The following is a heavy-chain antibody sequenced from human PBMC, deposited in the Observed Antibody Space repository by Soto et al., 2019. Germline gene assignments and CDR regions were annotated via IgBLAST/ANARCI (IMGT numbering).Heavy chain of an antibody. D-gene: IGHD2-8*01. CDR2: ISYDGSNK. V-gene: IGHV3-30*18. Sequence: PGGSLRLSCAASGFTFSSYGMHWVRQAPGKGLEWVAVISYDGSNKYYADSVKGRFTISRDNSKNTLYLQMNSLRAEDTAVYYGAKGYPYCPNGVCYNPPDYWGQGTLVTSPQ. CDR1: GFTFSSYG. J-gene: IGHJ4*02. CDR3: AKGYPYCPNGVCYNPPDY.